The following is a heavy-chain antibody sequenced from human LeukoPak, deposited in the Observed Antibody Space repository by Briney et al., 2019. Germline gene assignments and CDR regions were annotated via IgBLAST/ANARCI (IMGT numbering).Heavy chain of an antibody. CDR2: INPSGGST. CDR1: GYTFTSYY. Sequence: GASVKGSCKASGYTFTSYYIHWVRQAPGQGLEWMGIINPSGGSTSYAQKFQGRVTMTRDTSTSTVYMELSSLRSEDTAVYYCAREFAHVDTATVFDYWGQGTLVTVSS. V-gene: IGHV1-46*01. J-gene: IGHJ4*02. D-gene: IGHD5-18*01. CDR3: AREFAHVDTATVFDY.